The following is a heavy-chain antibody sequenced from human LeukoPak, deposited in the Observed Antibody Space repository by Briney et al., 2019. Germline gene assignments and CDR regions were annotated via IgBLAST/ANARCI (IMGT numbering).Heavy chain of an antibody. V-gene: IGHV4-4*02. D-gene: IGHD6-19*01. J-gene: IGHJ4*01. CDR1: GGSISSSNW. Sequence: SETLSLTCAVSGGSISSSNWWSWVRQPPGKGLEWIGEIYHSGSTNYNPSLKSRVTISVDTSKNQFSLKLSSMTAADTAVYYCARILYSSNIDYWGQGTLVTVSS. CDR2: IYHSGST. CDR3: ARILYSSNIDY.